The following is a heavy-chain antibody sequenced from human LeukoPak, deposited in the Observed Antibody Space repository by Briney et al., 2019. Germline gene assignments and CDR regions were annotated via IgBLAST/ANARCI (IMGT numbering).Heavy chain of an antibody. CDR3: ARDHYDSGSDFDY. CDR1: GLNYSSYV. D-gene: IGHD3-10*01. CDR2: IWYDGINK. J-gene: IGHJ4*02. Sequence: GGSLRHSCAAWGLNYSSYVLHWLRQAPGKGLDWVAVIWYDGINKYNADSVKGRFTISRDNSKNTLYLQMNSLRAEDTAVYYCARDHYDSGSDFDYWGQGTLVTVSS. V-gene: IGHV3-33*01.